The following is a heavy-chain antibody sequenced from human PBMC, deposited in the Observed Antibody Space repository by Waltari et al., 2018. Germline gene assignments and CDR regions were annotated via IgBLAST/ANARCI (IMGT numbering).Heavy chain of an antibody. Sequence: EVQLLESGGGLVQPGGSLRLSCAASGFTFSSYAMSWVSQAPGKGLEWVSAISGSGGSTYYADSVKGRFTSSRDNSKNTLYLQMNSLRAEDTAVYYCAKDYRFYDYVWGSYHPGLFDYWGQGTLVTVSS. J-gene: IGHJ4*02. CDR3: AKDYRFYDYVWGSYHPGLFDY. D-gene: IGHD3-16*01. CDR2: ISGSGGST. V-gene: IGHV3-23*01. CDR1: GFTFSSYA.